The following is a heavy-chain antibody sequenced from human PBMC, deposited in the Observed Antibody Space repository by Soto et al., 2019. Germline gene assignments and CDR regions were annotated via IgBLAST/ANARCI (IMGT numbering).Heavy chain of an antibody. V-gene: IGHV1-69*13. CDR2: IIPIFGTA. D-gene: IGHD6-19*01. Sequence: SVKVSCKASGGTFSSYAISWFRQAPGQGLEWMAGIIPIFGTANYAQKFQGRVTITSDESTSTAYMELRRLRSDDTAVYYCARDGRLAVARLGYWGQGTMVTVSS. J-gene: IGHJ4*02. CDR3: ARDGRLAVARLGY. CDR1: GGTFSSYA.